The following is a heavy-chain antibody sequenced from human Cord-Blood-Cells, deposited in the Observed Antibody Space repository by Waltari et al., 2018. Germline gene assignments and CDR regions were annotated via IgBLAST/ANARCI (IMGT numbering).Heavy chain of an antibody. V-gene: IGHV1-69*09. CDR2: IIPILGIA. CDR1: GGPFSSYA. Sequence: QVQLVQSGAEVKKPGSSVKVSCKASGGPFSSYAISWVRQAPGQGLEWMGRIIPILGIANYAQKFQGRVTITADKSTSTAYMELSSLRSEDTAVYYCARDWVQLERLSAFDIWGQGTMVTVSS. J-gene: IGHJ3*02. D-gene: IGHD1-1*01. CDR3: ARDWVQLERLSAFDI.